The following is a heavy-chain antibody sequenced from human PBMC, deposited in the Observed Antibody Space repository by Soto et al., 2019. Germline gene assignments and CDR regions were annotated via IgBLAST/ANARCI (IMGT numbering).Heavy chain of an antibody. CDR1: GGSFSGYY. J-gene: IGHJ6*02. CDR3: ARSGVGEAAAGTGSNYYYYGMDV. Sequence: SETLSLTCAVYGGSFSGYYWSWIRQPPGKGLEWIGEINHSGSTNYNPPLKSRVTISVDTSKNQFSLKLSSVTAADTAVYYCARSGVGEAAAGTGSNYYYYGMDVWGQGTTVTVSS. CDR2: INHSGST. V-gene: IGHV4-34*01. D-gene: IGHD6-13*01.